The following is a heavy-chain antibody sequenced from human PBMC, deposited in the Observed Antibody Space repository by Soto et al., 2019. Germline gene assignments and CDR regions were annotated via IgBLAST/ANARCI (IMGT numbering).Heavy chain of an antibody. CDR2: MYHSGST. Sequence: SETLSLTCAVSGGSISSGGYSWSWIRQPPGKGLEWIGYMYHSGSTYYNPSLKSRVTISIDRSKNQFCLKLSSVTAADTAVYYCARVWGGAFDIWGQGTMVTVSS. D-gene: IGHD3-10*01. CDR1: GGSISSGGYS. J-gene: IGHJ3*02. CDR3: ARVWGGAFDI. V-gene: IGHV4-30-2*01.